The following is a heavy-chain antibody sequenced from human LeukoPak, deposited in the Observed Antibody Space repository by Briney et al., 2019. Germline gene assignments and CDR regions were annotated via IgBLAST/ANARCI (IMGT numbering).Heavy chain of an antibody. V-gene: IGHV3-7*05. D-gene: IGHD1-1*01. CDR2: IKVDGTEK. CDR3: ARDWNGSGTAFDH. Sequence: GGSLRLSCAASGFTLSGYWMSWVRQAPGKGLEWVANIKVDGTEKYYVDSVKGRFTISRDNAKNSLSLQMSGLRAEDTAVYYCARDWNGSGTAFDHWGQGTLVTVSS. CDR1: GFTLSGYW. J-gene: IGHJ4*02.